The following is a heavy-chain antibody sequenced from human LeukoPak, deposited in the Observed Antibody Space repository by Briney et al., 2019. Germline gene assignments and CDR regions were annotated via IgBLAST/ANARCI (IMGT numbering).Heavy chain of an antibody. J-gene: IGHJ3*02. CDR1: GYTFTKYY. Sequence: GASVKVSCKASGYTFTKYYIHWMRQAPGHGLRGWGRINPSVGTTLYSQKFQGRVTLTRDTSTTTVYMEVTSLRSDDTAVYYCAREEMMVILALDMWGQGTMVTVSS. CDR2: INPSVGTT. CDR3: AREEMMVILALDM. V-gene: IGHV1-46*01. D-gene: IGHD3-22*01.